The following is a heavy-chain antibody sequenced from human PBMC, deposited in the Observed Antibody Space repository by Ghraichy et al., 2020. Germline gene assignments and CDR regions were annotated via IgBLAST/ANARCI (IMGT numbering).Heavy chain of an antibody. CDR3: ARVRNYGDYFRWYFDL. CDR2: INAGNGNT. Sequence: ASVKVSCKASGYTFTSYAMHWVRQAPGQRLEWMGWINAGNGNTKYSQKFQGRVTITRDTSASTAYMELSSLRSEDTAVYYCARVRNYGDYFRWYFDLWGRGTLVTVSS. J-gene: IGHJ2*01. CDR1: GYTFTSYA. D-gene: IGHD4-17*01. V-gene: IGHV1-3*01.